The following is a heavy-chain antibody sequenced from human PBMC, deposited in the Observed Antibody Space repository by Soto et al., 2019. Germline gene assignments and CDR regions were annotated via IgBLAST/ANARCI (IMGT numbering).Heavy chain of an antibody. CDR2: ISAYNGNT. CDR1: GYTFTSYG. CDR3: ANGILTGYYGRFGGYYYYGMDV. D-gene: IGHD3-9*01. J-gene: IGHJ6*02. Sequence: ASVKVSCKASGYTFTSYGISWVRQAPGQGLEWMGWISAYNGNTNYAQKLQGRVTMTTDTSTSTAYMELRSLRSDDTAVYYCANGILTGYYGRFGGYYYYGMDVWGQGTTVTVSS. V-gene: IGHV1-18*01.